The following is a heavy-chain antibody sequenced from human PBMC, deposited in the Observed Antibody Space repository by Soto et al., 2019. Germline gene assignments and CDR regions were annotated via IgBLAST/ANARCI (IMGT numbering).Heavy chain of an antibody. V-gene: IGHV3-7*03. J-gene: IGHJ6*02. D-gene: IGHD5-12*01. CDR3: ARGGLPRSGYEYYYYYYGLDV. CDR2: VQQDGSEK. Sequence: EGQLVESGGGLVQPGESLRLSCAGSGFTFNSYWMSWVRQAPGKGLEWVAKVQQDGSEKYYVDSVKGRFTISRDNAKNSVYLQMNSLRVEDTAVYYCARGGLPRSGYEYYYYYYGLDVWGQGTTVTVAS. CDR1: GFTFNSYW.